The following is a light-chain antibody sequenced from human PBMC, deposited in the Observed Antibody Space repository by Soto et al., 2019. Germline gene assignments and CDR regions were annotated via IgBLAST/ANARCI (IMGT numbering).Light chain of an antibody. CDR1: QSLTSSY. V-gene: IGKV3-20*01. CDR3: QQYESSPPSYT. J-gene: IGKJ2*01. Sequence: EIVLTQSPGTLSLSPGERATLSCRASQSLTSSYLAWYQQKPGQAPRLLIYGASSRATGIPDRFSGSGSGTDFTLTISRLEPEDFAEYYCQQYESSPPSYTFSQGTKLEIK. CDR2: GAS.